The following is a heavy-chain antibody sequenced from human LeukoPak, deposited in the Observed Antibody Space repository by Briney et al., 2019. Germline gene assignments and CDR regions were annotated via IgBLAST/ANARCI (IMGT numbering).Heavy chain of an antibody. CDR1: GFTFSSYA. D-gene: IGHD6-13*01. V-gene: IGHV3-23*01. J-gene: IGHJ6*03. CDR2: ITSGGDST. Sequence: GGSLRLSCAASGFTFSSYAMSWVRQAPGKGLEWVSAITSGGDSTSYADSVKGRFTISRDNSKNTLYLQMNSLRAEDTAVYYCARDSVIAAAGSGYMDVWGKGTTVTVSS. CDR3: ARDSVIAAAGSGYMDV.